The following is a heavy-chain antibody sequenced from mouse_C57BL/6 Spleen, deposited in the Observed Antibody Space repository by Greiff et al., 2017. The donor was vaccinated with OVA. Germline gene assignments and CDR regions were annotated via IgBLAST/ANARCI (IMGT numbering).Heavy chain of an antibody. CDR2: ISSGGDYI. J-gene: IGHJ4*01. CDR3: TRITTVVDAYYYAMDY. CDR1: GFTFSSYA. Sequence: EVKVEESGEGLVKPGGSLKLSCAASGFTFSSYAMSWVRQTPEKRLEWVAYISSGGDYIYYADTVKGRFTISRDNARNTLYLQMSSLKSEDTAMYYCTRITTVVDAYYYAMDYWGQGTSVTVSS. V-gene: IGHV5-9-1*02. D-gene: IGHD1-1*01.